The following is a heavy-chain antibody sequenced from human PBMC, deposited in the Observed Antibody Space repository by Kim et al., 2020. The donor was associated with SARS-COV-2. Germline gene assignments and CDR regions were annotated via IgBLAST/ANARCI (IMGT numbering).Heavy chain of an antibody. J-gene: IGHJ6*02. Sequence: SVKVSCKASGGTFSSYAISWVRQAPGQGLEWMGGIIPIFGTANYAQKFQGRVTITADESTSTAYMELSSLRSEDTAGYYCANLWFGESYYYYYGMDVWGQGTTVTVSS. V-gene: IGHV1-69*13. CDR1: GGTFSSYA. CDR3: ANLWFGESYYYYYGMDV. CDR2: IIPIFGTA. D-gene: IGHD3-10*01.